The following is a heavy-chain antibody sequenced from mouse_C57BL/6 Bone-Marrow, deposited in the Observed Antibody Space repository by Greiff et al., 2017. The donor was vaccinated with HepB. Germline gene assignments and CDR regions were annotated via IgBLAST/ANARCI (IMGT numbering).Heavy chain of an antibody. Sequence: VQLQQSGTVLARPGASVKMSCKTSGYTFTSYWMHWVKQRPGQGLEWIGAIYPGNSDTSYNQKFKGKAKLTAVTSASTAYMELSSLTNEDSAVYYCTRRAYYSKGWYIDVWGTGTTVTVSS. D-gene: IGHD2-5*01. CDR3: TRRAYYSKGWYIDV. CDR1: GYTFTSYW. J-gene: IGHJ1*03. CDR2: IYPGNSDT. V-gene: IGHV1-5*01.